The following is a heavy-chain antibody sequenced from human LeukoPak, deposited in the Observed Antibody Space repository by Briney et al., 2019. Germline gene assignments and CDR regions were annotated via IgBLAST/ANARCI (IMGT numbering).Heavy chain of an antibody. CDR3: ARGIRRSTITMIVVVDKTFDY. D-gene: IGHD3-22*01. J-gene: IGHJ4*02. Sequence: SGTLSLTCAVSGGSISSSNWWSWVRQPPGKGLEWIGEIYHSGSTNYNPSLKSRVTISVDTSKNQFSLKLSSVTAADTAVYYCARGIRRSTITMIVVVDKTFDYWGQGTLVTVSS. CDR2: IYHSGST. CDR1: GGSISSSNW. V-gene: IGHV4-4*02.